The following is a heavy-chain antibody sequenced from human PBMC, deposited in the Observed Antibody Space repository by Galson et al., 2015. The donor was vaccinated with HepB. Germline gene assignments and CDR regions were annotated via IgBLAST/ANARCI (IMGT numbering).Heavy chain of an antibody. CDR3: ARDRCSGGSCRLDY. Sequence: SVKVSCKASGGTFSSYAISWVRQAPGQGLEWMGGIIPIFGTANYAQKFQGRVTITADESTSTAYMELSSLRSEDTAVYYCARDRCSGGSCRLDYWGQGTLVTVSS. V-gene: IGHV1-69*13. CDR2: IIPIFGTA. J-gene: IGHJ4*02. D-gene: IGHD2-15*01. CDR1: GGTFSSYA.